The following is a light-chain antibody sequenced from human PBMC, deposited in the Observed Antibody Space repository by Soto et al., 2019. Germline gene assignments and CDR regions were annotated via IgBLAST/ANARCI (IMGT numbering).Light chain of an antibody. Sequence: DIVLTQSPATLSLSPGDRATLSCRASQSVSSYLAWYQQKPGQAPRLLIYDASNRATGIPARFSGSGSGTDFTLTISIQEPEDLAGYNCQQRSNWPTFGQGTQL. CDR1: QSVSSY. CDR2: DAS. V-gene: IGKV3-11*01. CDR3: QQRSNWPT. J-gene: IGKJ2*01.